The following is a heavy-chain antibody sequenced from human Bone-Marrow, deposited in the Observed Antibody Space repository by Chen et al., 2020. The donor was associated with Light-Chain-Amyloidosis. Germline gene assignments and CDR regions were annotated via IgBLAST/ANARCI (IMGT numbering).Heavy chain of an antibody. J-gene: IGHJ4*02. D-gene: IGHD5-12*01. CDR3: ARRRDGYNFDY. CDR2: SYPDDSEA. V-gene: IGHV5-51*01. Sequence: EVQLEQSGPEVKKPGESLKISCKGSGYTFPNYWIGWVRQMTGKGLEWMGVSYPDDSEARYRPSFEGQVTISADKSITTAYRQWRSLKASDTAMYYCARRRDGYNFDYWGQGTLVTVSS. CDR1: GYTFPNYW.